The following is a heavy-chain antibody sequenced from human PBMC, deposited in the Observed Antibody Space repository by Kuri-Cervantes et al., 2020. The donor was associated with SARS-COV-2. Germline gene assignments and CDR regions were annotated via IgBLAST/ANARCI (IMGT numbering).Heavy chain of an antibody. V-gene: IGHV3-21*01. J-gene: IGHJ4*02. CDR2: ISSSSSYI. Sequence: LTRAACGFTFSSYSTNCVRQAPGKGLEWGSAISSSSSYIYYTDSVKVRFTISRDNAKNTLYLQMNSLRAEDTVVYYFARVHPRDYFDYWGQGTMVTVSS. CDR3: ARVHPRDYFDY. CDR1: GFTFSSYS.